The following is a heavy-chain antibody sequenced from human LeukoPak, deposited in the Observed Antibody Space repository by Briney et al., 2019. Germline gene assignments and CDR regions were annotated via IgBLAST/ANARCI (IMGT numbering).Heavy chain of an antibody. Sequence: PGWSLRLSCAASGFTFRSNWMNWVRQALGKGREWVAHVQPDGSAKIYADTVKGRFTIYRDNAKDSVYLQMNSVRVEDTAVYYCARDFFGWSSLGHWGKGTMVTVSS. J-gene: IGHJ6*04. D-gene: IGHD6-19*01. CDR1: GFTFRSNW. V-gene: IGHV3-7*01. CDR3: ARDFFGWSSLGH. CDR2: VQPDGSAK.